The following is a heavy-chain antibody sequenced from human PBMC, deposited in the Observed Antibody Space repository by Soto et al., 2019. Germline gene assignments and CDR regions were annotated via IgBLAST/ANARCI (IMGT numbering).Heavy chain of an antibody. CDR3: PKLPFVLSVGFDY. V-gene: IGHV3-23*01. CDR2: ISGSGDNT. D-gene: IGHD3-16*02. CDR1: GFTFSNYV. J-gene: IGHJ4*02. Sequence: EVHLLDSGGGLVQPGGSLRLSCAASGFTFSNYVMSWVRQAPGKGLEWVSSISGSGDNTYYADSVKGRFTISRDNSKNTFFLQMNSLRAEDTAVHYCPKLPFVLSVGFDYWGQATPVTVPS.